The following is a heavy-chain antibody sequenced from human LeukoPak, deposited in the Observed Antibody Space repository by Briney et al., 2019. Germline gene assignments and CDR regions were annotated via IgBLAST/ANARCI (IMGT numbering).Heavy chain of an antibody. CDR3: AKELYGNPSGY. D-gene: IGHD2-8*01. CDR1: GFTFSSYA. Sequence: GGSLRLSCAASGFTFSSYAMSWVRQAPGKGLEWVSAISGDGGTISYAASVRGRFTISRDNAKNTLFLQMSSLRAGDTALYYCAKELYGNPSGYWGQGTRVTVSS. CDR2: ISGDGGTI. V-gene: IGHV3-23*01. J-gene: IGHJ4*02.